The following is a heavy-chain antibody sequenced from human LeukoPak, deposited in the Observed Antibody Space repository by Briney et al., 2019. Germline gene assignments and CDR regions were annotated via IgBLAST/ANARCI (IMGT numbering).Heavy chain of an antibody. V-gene: IGHV1-69*13. CDR3: ASKWVTYYYNSSGYHYPTDVFDI. CDR2: IIPIFGTA. D-gene: IGHD3-22*01. J-gene: IGHJ3*02. Sequence: ASVKVSCKASGYTFTGYYMHWVRQAPGQGLEWMGGIIPIFGTANYAQKFQGRVTITADESTSTAYMELSSLRSDDTAVYYCASKWVTYYYNSSGYHYPTDVFDIWGQGTMVTVSS. CDR1: GYTFTGYY.